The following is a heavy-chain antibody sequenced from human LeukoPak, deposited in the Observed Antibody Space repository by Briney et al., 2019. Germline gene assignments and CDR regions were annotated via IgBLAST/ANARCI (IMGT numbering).Heavy chain of an antibody. V-gene: IGHV3-23*01. J-gene: IGHJ4*02. D-gene: IGHD3-10*01. CDR1: GFTFSSYG. Sequence: PGGTLRLSCAASGFTFSSYGMSWVRQAPGKGLEWVSAISGSGGSTYYADSVKGRFTISRDNSKNTLYLEMNSLRAEDTAVYYCAKDIGSYYDYWGQGILVTVSS. CDR2: ISGSGGST. CDR3: AKDIGSYYDY.